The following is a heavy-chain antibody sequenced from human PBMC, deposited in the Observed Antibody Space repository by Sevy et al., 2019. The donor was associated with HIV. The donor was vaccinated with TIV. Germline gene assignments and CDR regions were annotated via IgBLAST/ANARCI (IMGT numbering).Heavy chain of an antibody. CDR2: INPNSGGT. Sequence: ASVKVSCKASGYTFTGYYMHWVRQAPGQGLEWMGRINPNSGGTNYAQKFQGRVTMTRDTSISTDYMELSSLRSDDTAVYYCAVNYGSGINYGFDIWGQGTMVTVSS. CDR3: AVNYGSGINYGFDI. D-gene: IGHD3-10*01. CDR1: GYTFTGYY. J-gene: IGHJ3*02. V-gene: IGHV1-2*06.